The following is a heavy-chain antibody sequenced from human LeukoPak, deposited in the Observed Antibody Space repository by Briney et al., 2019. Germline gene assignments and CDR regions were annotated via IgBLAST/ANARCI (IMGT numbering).Heavy chain of an antibody. CDR3: ARSRSLHDY. V-gene: IGHV3-7*01. CDR1: GFTFSSYW. J-gene: IGHJ4*02. CDR2: INQDGSEK. Sequence: GGSLRLSCAASGFTFSSYWMSWVRQAPGKGLEWVANINQDGSEKYYVDSVKGRFTISRDNAKNSLYLQMNSPGTEDTALYYCARSRSLHDYWGQGTLVTVSS.